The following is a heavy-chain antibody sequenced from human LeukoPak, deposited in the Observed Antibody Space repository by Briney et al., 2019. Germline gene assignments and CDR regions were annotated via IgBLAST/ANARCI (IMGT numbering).Heavy chain of an antibody. V-gene: IGHV1-8*01. J-gene: IGHJ6*03. Sequence: ASVKVSCKASGYTFTSYDINWVRQATGQGLEWMGWMNPNSGNTGYAQKFQGRVTMTRNTSISTAYMDLSSLRSEDTAVYYCARVSSKATVRGLITKKNYYYYYMDVWGKGTTVTISS. CDR1: GYTFTSYD. D-gene: IGHD3-10*01. CDR3: ARVSSKATVRGLITKKNYYYYYMDV. CDR2: MNPNSGNT.